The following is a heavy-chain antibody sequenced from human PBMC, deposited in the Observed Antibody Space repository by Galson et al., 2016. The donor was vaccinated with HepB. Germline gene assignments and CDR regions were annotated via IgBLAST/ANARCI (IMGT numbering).Heavy chain of an antibody. J-gene: IGHJ4*02. D-gene: IGHD3-10*01. CDR1: GGSISSSNYY. Sequence: SETLSLTCTVSGGSISSSNYYWGWIRQPPGKGLEWIGAIYFSGSTYYNPSLKSRVTISVDTSKNQFSLRLTSVTAEDTAVYYCVRSHGVYWGQGTLVTVSS. CDR3: VRSHGVY. CDR2: IYFSGST. V-gene: IGHV4-39*07.